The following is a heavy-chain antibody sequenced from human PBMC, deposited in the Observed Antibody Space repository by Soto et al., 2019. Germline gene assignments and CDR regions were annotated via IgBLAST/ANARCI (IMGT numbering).Heavy chain of an antibody. D-gene: IGHD3-10*01. CDR2: IYYSGST. CDR3: ARGPYGSGSLDDYYYYYGMDV. Sequence: SETLSLTCTVSGGSISSYYWSWIRQPPGKGLEWIGYIYYSGSTNYNPSLKSRVTISVDTSKNQFSLKLSSVTAADTAVYYCARGPYGSGSLDDYYYYYGMDVWGQGTTVTVSS. J-gene: IGHJ6*02. CDR1: GGSISSYY. V-gene: IGHV4-59*01.